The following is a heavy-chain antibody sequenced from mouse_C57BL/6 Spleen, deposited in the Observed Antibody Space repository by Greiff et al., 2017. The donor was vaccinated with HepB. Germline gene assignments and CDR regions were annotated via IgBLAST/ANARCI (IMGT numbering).Heavy chain of an antibody. Sequence: LQESGAELVRPGASVTLSCKASGYTFTDYEMHWVKQTPVHGLEWIGAIDPETGGTAYNQKFKGKAILTADKSSSTAYMELRSLTSEDSAVYYCTRQGTTVVATDWFAYWGQGTLVTVSA. CDR2: IDPETGGT. V-gene: IGHV1-15*01. J-gene: IGHJ3*01. CDR3: TRQGTTVVATDWFAY. D-gene: IGHD1-1*01. CDR1: GYTFTDYE.